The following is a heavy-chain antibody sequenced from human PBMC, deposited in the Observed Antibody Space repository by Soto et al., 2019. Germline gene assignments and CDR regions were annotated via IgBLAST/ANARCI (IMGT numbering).Heavy chain of an antibody. CDR2: IYYSGST. CDR3: ARRPRSLGMLGAFDI. Sequence: QVQLQESGPGLVKPSETLSLTCTVSGGSISSYYWSWIRQPPGKGLEWIGYIYYSGSTNYNPSLKSRVTISVDTSKNQFPLKLSSVTAADTAVYYCARRPRSLGMLGAFDIWGQGTMVTVSS. D-gene: IGHD2-8*01. V-gene: IGHV4-59*01. J-gene: IGHJ3*02. CDR1: GGSISSYY.